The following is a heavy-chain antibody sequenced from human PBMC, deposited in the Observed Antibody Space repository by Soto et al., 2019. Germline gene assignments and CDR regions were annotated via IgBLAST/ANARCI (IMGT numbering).Heavy chain of an antibody. CDR1: GFTFSRYW. D-gene: IGHD2-15*01. CDR3: ARTPTSDALYFDY. J-gene: IGHJ4*02. Sequence: GGSLRLSCEASGFTFSRYWMNWVRQGPGKGLVWVSRVNPDGSITSCADSVKGRFTISRDNAKNTLYLQMSSLRVEDTAVYYCARTPTSDALYFDYWGQGAMVTVSS. V-gene: IGHV3-74*01. CDR2: VNPDGSIT.